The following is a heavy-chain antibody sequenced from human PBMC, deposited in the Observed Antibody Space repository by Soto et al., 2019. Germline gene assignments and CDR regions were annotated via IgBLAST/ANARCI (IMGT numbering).Heavy chain of an antibody. Sequence: QVQLVQSGAEVKKPGSSVKVSCKASAGNFRSESINWVRQAPGQGLEWMGGIIPFFGTSHYEQKFQGRLRITADESPTTAYMQRSSLPSQDKAVYYCARGHEVGGNSDAYDIWGQGAIVTVSS. CDR1: AGNFRSES. CDR2: IIPFFGTS. CDR3: ARGHEVGGNSDAYDI. J-gene: IGHJ3*02. D-gene: IGHD2-21*02. V-gene: IGHV1-69*12.